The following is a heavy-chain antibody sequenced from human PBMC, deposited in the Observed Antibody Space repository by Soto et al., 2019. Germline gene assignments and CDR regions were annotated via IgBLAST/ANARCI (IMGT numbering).Heavy chain of an antibody. J-gene: IGHJ6*02. CDR2: IYYSGST. CDR3: ARAGSAKKQEKYYYYGMDV. CDR1: GGSVSSGSYY. D-gene: IGHD5-18*01. Sequence: PSETLSLTCTVSGGSVSSGSYYWSWIRQPPGKGLEWIGYIYYSGSTNYNPSLKSRVTISVDTSKNQFSLKLSSVTAADTAVYYCARAGSAKKQEKYYYYGMDVWGQGTTVTVSS. V-gene: IGHV4-61*01.